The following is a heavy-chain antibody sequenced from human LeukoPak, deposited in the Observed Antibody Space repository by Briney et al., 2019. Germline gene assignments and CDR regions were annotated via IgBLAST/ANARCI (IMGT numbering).Heavy chain of an antibody. CDR1: GYSISSGYY. J-gene: IGHJ6*03. V-gene: IGHV4-38-2*02. CDR2: INHSGST. Sequence: PSETLSLTCTVSGYSISSGYYWGWIRQPPGKGLEWIGEINHSGSTNYNPSLKSRVTISVDTSKNQFSLKLSSVTAADTAVYYCATTTAYYYYMDVWGKGTTVTVSS. CDR3: ATTTAYYYYMDV. D-gene: IGHD4-11*01.